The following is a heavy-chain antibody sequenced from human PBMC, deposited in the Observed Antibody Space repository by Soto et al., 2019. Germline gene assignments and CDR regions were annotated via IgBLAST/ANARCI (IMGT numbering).Heavy chain of an antibody. CDR2: IYPTGTT. J-gene: IGHJ6*02. Sequence: QLQLRESGSGLVKPSETLSLTCTVSGGSISSGGYSWSWIRQSPEKGLEWLGCIYPTGTTYYHPSLKSRVTISVDTSRNQFSLNLTSVTAADTAVYFFARAPPGPSPRWVLWGQGTTVTVSS. D-gene: IGHD3-10*01. CDR3: ARAPPGPSPRWVL. V-gene: IGHV4-30-2*06. CDR1: GGSISSGGYS.